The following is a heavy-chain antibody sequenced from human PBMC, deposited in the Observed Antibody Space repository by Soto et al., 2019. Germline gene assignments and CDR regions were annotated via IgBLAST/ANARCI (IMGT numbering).Heavy chain of an antibody. Sequence: SETPSLTCTDSVGSVGRHYCIWMRQPPGKRLEWIGYIFYGGDINYNPSLKSRVTISLDTSKNQFSLNLTSVTAADTALYYCGRLRRSYYAVSDWGQGTLVTVS. CDR1: VGSVGRHY. V-gene: IGHV4-59*08. CDR3: GRLRRSYYAVSD. J-gene: IGHJ4*02. CDR2: IFYGGDI. D-gene: IGHD1-26*01.